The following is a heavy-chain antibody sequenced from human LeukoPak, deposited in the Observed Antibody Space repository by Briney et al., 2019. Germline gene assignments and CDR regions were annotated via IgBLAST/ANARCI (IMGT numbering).Heavy chain of an antibody. Sequence: PSETLSLTCTVSGGSISSYYWNWIRQPPGKGLEWIGYIYYSGSTNYNPSLKSRVTISVDTSKNQFSLKLSSVTAADTAVYYCARFISSGFDYWGQGTLVTVSS. D-gene: IGHD6-19*01. V-gene: IGHV4-59*01. CDR1: GGSISSYY. J-gene: IGHJ4*02. CDR3: ARFISSGFDY. CDR2: IYYSGST.